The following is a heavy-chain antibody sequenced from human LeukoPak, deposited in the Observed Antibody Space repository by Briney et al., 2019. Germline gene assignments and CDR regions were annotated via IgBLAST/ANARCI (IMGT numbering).Heavy chain of an antibody. J-gene: IGHJ6*03. CDR2: IYHVGTT. Sequence: PSETLSLTCIVSGYSISSGYFWGWVRQPPGKGLEWIGSIYHVGTTHYNPSLKSRVSISLDTSKNQFSLKMSSVTAADTAVYYCARHHTISSSGWKYYYYMDIWGKGTTVTISS. CDR1: GYSISSGYF. V-gene: IGHV4-38-2*02. CDR3: ARHHTISSSGWKYYYYMDI. D-gene: IGHD6-19*01.